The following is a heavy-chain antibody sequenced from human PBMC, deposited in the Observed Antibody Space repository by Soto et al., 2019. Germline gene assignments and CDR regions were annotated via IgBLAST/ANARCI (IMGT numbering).Heavy chain of an antibody. V-gene: IGHV4-59*01. CDR3: ARVGYDFWSGYYSAPFDAFDI. D-gene: IGHD3-3*01. CDR1: GGSISSYY. J-gene: IGHJ3*02. CDR2: IYYSGST. Sequence: SSETLSLTCTVSGGSISSYYWSWIRQPPGKGLEWIGYIYYSGSTNYNPSLKSRVTISVDTSKNQFSLKLSSVTAADTAVYYCARVGYDFWSGYYSAPFDAFDIWGQGTMVTVSS.